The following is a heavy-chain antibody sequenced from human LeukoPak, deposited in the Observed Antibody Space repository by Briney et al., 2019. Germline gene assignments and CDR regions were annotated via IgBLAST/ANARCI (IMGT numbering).Heavy chain of an antibody. CDR1: GFTLSSHS. J-gene: IGHJ6*03. CDR3: ARTPIPSSAMTPLDYYYYYYMDV. D-gene: IGHD2-2*01. Sequence: RGALRLSRAASGFTLSSHSMSRVPQAPGEGLGWVSSIISRSSYIYYPDSVKGRFTISRDNAKNSLYLQMNSPRAEDTAVYYCARTPIPSSAMTPLDYYYYYYMDVWGKGTTVTVSS. CDR2: IISRSSYI. V-gene: IGHV3-21*01.